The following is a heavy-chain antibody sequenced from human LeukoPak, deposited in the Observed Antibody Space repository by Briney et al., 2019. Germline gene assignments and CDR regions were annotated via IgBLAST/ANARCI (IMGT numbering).Heavy chain of an antibody. J-gene: IGHJ4*02. CDR1: GGSISSGGYY. CDR2: IYYSGST. Sequence: PSETLSLTCTVSGGSISSGGYYWSWIRQHPGKGLEWIGYIYYSGSTNYNPSLKSRVTISVDTSKNQFSLKLSSVTAADTAVYYCARGDYIAAAGGFDYWGQGTLVTVSS. CDR3: ARGDYIAAAGGFDY. D-gene: IGHD6-13*01. V-gene: IGHV4-61*08.